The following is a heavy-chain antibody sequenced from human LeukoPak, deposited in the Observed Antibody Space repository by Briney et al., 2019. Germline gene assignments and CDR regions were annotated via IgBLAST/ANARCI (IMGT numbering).Heavy chain of an antibody. J-gene: IGHJ4*02. CDR2: IGTAGDT. Sequence: GGSLRLSCAASGFTFSSYDMHWVRQATGKGLAWVSAIGTAGDTYYPGSVKGRFTISRENAKNSLYLQMNSLRAGDMAVYYCAREKGRAGDSSGYYSDWGQGTLVTVSS. CDR1: GFTFSSYD. V-gene: IGHV3-13*01. CDR3: AREKGRAGDSSGYYSD. D-gene: IGHD3-22*01.